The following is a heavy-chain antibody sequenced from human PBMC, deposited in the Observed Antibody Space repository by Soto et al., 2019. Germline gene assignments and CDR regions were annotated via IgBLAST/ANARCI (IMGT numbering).Heavy chain of an antibody. J-gene: IGHJ4*02. V-gene: IGHV1-69*13. CDR1: GGTFSSYR. Sequence: SVKVSCKASGGTFSSYRINWVRQAPGQGLEWVGGIVPIRRTSDYAQTFRGRVIITADESTRTSYMELRRRRSQDTAVYYCVRDSGAKLSSSWGQGTLVTVSS. CDR3: VRDSGAKLSSS. D-gene: IGHD6-13*01. CDR2: IVPIRRTS.